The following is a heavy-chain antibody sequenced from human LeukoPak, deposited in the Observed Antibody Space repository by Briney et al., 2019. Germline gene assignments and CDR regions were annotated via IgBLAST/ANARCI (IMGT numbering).Heavy chain of an antibody. D-gene: IGHD1-26*01. CDR3: ASTTHYYYYYMDV. Sequence: ASVKVSCKASGYTFNNYGISWVRQAPGQGLEWMGWISAYNGNTNYAQKLQGRVTMTTDTSTSTAYMELRSLRSDDTAVYYCASTTHYYYYYMDVWGKGTTVTVSS. V-gene: IGHV1-18*01. J-gene: IGHJ6*03. CDR1: GYTFNNYG. CDR2: ISAYNGNT.